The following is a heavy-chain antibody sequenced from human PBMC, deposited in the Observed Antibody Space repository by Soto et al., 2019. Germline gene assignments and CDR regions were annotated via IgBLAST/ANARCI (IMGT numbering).Heavy chain of an antibody. V-gene: IGHV3-30-3*01. D-gene: IGHD3-9*01. Sequence: GGSLRLSCAASGFTFSSYAMHWVRQAPGKGLEWVAVISYDGSNKYYADSVKGRFTISRDNSKNTLYLQMNSLRAEDTAVYYCARGTETDIITIFSGDAFDIWGQGTMVTVSS. CDR3: ARGTETDIITIFSGDAFDI. CDR1: GFTFSSYA. CDR2: ISYDGSNK. J-gene: IGHJ3*02.